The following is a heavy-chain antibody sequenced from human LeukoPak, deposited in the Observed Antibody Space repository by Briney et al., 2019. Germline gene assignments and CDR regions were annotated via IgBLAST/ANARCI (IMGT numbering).Heavy chain of an antibody. V-gene: IGHV3-23*01. D-gene: IGHD3-22*01. J-gene: IGHJ6*03. CDR2: ISGSGGST. Sequence: GGSLRLSCAASGFTFSSYAMSWVRQAPGKGLEWVSAISGSGGSTYYADSVKGRFTIPRDNSKNTLYLQMNSLRAEDTAVYYCAKADSSGYYKYYYYMDVWGKGTTVTVSS. CDR3: AKADSSGYYKYYYYMDV. CDR1: GFTFSSYA.